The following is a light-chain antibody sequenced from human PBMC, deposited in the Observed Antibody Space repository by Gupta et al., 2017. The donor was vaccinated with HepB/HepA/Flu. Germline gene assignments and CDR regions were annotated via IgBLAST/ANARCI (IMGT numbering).Light chain of an antibody. CDR2: DAS. CDR3: QQRSNWPRVGS. V-gene: IGKV3-11*01. J-gene: IGKJ2*04. Sequence: EIVLTQSPATLSLSPGERATLSCRASQSVSSYLAWYQQKPGQAPRLLIYDASNRATGIQARISGSGAGTDFTLTISSLEPEDFAVYYCQQRSNWPRVGSFGQGTKLEIK. CDR1: QSVSSY.